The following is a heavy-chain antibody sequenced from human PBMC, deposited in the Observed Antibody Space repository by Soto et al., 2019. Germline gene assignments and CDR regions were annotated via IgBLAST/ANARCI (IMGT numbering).Heavy chain of an antibody. V-gene: IGHV3-23*01. CDR1: GFTFRAYT. CDR3: AKTGPVTARIRFDY. CDR2: IDGRDGT. Sequence: EVQLLESGGGLVQPGGSLRLSCAGSGFTFRAYTMAWVRQAPGKGLEWVSGIDGRDGTYYADSVKGRLNISRDSSRNTLFLQMNSLRADDTAVYYCAKTGPVTARIRFDYWGQGALVTVSS. D-gene: IGHD2-21*02. J-gene: IGHJ4*02.